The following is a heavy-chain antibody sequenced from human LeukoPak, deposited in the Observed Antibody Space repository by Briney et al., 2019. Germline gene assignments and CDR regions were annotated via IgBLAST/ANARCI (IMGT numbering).Heavy chain of an antibody. CDR2: ITTGRGET. Sequence: ASVKVSCKASGGTFSSYAISWVRQAPGQSLEWMGWITTGRGETRYSQEFQRRITFTRDTSASTVYMDLSDLRSEDTAVYYCARGGKQWRGGNYFDSWGQGTLVAVSS. CDR1: GGTFSSYA. CDR3: ARGGKQWRGGNYFDS. D-gene: IGHD6-19*01. V-gene: IGHV1-3*03. J-gene: IGHJ4*02.